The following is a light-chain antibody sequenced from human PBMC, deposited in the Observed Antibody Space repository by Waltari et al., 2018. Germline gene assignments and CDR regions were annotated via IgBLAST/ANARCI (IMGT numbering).Light chain of an antibody. V-gene: IGLV2-14*01. CDR3: SSPSTNNVVV. CDR2: DVN. J-gene: IGLJ2*01. Sequence: QSALTQPASVSASPAQSITISCTGTSGDIGGSDFVSWYQHHPGSAPKGLIFDVNHRPSGISDRFSGSKSGNTASLTISGLQAEDDADYYCSSPSTNNVVVFGGGTKVTVL. CDR1: SGDIGGSDF.